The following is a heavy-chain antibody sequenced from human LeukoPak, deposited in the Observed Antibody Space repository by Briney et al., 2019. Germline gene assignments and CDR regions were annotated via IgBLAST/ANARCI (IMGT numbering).Heavy chain of an antibody. V-gene: IGHV3-9*01. J-gene: IGHJ4*02. Sequence: GGSLRLSCAASGFTFDDYAMHWVRQAPGKGLEWVSGISWNSGSIGYADSVKGRFTISRDNAKNSLYLQMNSLRAEDTAVYYCARVGAAGTGYWGQGTLVTVSS. CDR1: GFTFDDYA. CDR3: ARVGAAGTGY. D-gene: IGHD6-13*01. CDR2: ISWNSGSI.